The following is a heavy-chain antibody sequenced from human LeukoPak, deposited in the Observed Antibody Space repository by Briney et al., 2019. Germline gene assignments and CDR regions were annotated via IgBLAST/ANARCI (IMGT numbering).Heavy chain of an antibody. D-gene: IGHD6-13*01. CDR2: ISWNSGSI. J-gene: IGHJ4*02. Sequence: GRSLRLSCAASGFTFDDYAMHWVRQAPGKGLEWVSGISWNSGSIGYADSVKGRFTISRDNAKNSLYLQMNSLRAEDTALYYCAEDWTAAGTLLFDYWGQGTLVTVSS. CDR1: GFTFDDYA. CDR3: AEDWTAAGTLLFDY. V-gene: IGHV3-9*01.